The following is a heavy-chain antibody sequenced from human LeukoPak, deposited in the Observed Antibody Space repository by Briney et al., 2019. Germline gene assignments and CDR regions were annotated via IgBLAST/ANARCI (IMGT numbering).Heavy chain of an antibody. CDR3: ARAALGYCSSTSCHKGWFDP. CDR1: GFTFSSYS. Sequence: GGSLRLSCAASGFTFSSYSMNWVRQAPGKGLEWVSSISSSSSYIYYADSVKGRFTISRDNAKNSLYLQMNSLRAEDTAVYYCARAALGYCSSTSCHKGWFDPWGQGTLVTVSS. J-gene: IGHJ5*02. D-gene: IGHD2-2*01. V-gene: IGHV3-21*01. CDR2: ISSSSSYI.